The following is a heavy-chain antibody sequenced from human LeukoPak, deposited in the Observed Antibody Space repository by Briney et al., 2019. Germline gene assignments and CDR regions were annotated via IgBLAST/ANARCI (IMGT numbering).Heavy chain of an antibody. D-gene: IGHD3-9*01. Sequence: PSETLSLTCTVSSGSISTSNYYWGWVRQPPGMGLEWIGSIYYTGNTYYNASLKSQVSISIDTSKNQFSLKLTSVTAADTAVYYCARQLTGYYYAFDIWGQGTMVTVSS. J-gene: IGHJ3*02. CDR3: ARQLTGYYYAFDI. V-gene: IGHV4-39*01. CDR2: IYYTGNT. CDR1: SGSISTSNYY.